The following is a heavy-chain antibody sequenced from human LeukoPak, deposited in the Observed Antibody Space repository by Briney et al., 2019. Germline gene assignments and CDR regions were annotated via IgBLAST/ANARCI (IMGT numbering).Heavy chain of an antibody. CDR1: GYTFTSYA. CDR3: ARDPTYYGAGSYWSLYYFDY. CDR2: INGGNGNT. D-gene: IGHD3-10*01. V-gene: IGHV1-3*01. J-gene: IGHJ4*02. Sequence: ASVKVSCKASGYTFTSYALHWVRQAPGQGLEWMGWINGGNGNTKYSQKFQGRVTITRDTSASTAYMELSSLRSEDTAVYYCARDPTYYGAGSYWSLYYFDYWGQGTLVTVSS.